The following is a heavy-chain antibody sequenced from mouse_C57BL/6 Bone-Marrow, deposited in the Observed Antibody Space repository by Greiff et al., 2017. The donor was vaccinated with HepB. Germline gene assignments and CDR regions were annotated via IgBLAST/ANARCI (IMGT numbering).Heavy chain of an antibody. CDR2: IHPNSGST. J-gene: IGHJ2*01. CDR3: ARGGESYSCYFDY. CDR1: GYTFTSYW. Sequence: QVQLQQPGAELVKPGASVKLSCKASGYTFTSYWMHWVKQRPGQGLEWIGMIHPNSGSTNYNEKFKSKATLTVDKSSSTAYMQLSSLTSEDSAVYYCARGGESYSCYFDYRGQDTTLTVSS. V-gene: IGHV1-64*01. D-gene: IGHD2-12*01.